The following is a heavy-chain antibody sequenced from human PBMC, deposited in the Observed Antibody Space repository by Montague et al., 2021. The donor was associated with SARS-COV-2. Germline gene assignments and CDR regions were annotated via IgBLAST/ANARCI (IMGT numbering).Heavy chain of an antibody. Sequence: PLRLSCAASGSSFSAFGMTWVRQAPGKGLEWVSTVSRSGDTTYYADSVKGRFTISRDNSKTTLDLQMNSLRAEDTAIYYCAKHMTTGLHAFHIWGQGTMVTVSS. CDR1: GSSFSAFG. D-gene: IGHD4-11*01. V-gene: IGHV3-23*01. J-gene: IGHJ3*02. CDR3: AKHMTTGLHAFHI. CDR2: VSRSGDTT.